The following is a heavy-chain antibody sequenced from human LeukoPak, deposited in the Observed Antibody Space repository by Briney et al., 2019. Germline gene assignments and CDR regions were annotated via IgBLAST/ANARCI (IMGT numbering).Heavy chain of an antibody. V-gene: IGHV3-66*01. D-gene: IGHD6-19*01. J-gene: IGHJ6*02. CDR1: GFTVSSNY. CDR3: ARGQGPIAVAGIGYYYYGMDV. Sequence: GGPLRLSCAASGFTVSSNYMSWVRQAPGKGLEWVSVIYSGGSTYYADSVKGRFTISRDNSKNTLYLQMNSLRAEDTAVYYCARGQGPIAVAGIGYYYYGMDVWGQGTTVTVSS. CDR2: IYSGGST.